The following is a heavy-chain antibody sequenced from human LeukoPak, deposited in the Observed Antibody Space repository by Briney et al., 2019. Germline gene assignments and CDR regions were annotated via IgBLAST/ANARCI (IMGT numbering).Heavy chain of an antibody. D-gene: IGHD2-2*01. CDR2: IKSETDGGTT. V-gene: IGHV3-15*01. Sequence: GGSLRLSCGASGFTFSNAWMSWVRQAPGKGLESVGRIKSETDGGTTDYAAPVKGRFTISRDDSKSTLYLQMNSLKTEDTAVYYCSGCSSTSCSSLYMDVWGKGTTVTVSS. CDR1: GFTFSNAW. CDR3: SGCSSTSCSSLYMDV. J-gene: IGHJ6*03.